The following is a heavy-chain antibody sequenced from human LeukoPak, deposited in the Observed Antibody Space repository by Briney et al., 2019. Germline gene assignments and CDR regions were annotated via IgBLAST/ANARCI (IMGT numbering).Heavy chain of an antibody. CDR1: GGSFSGYY. D-gene: IGHD5-24*01. Sequence: SETLSLTCAVYGGSFSGYYWGWIRQPPGKGLEWIGSMYYSGSTNYNPSLKSRVTISVDTSKNQFSLKLSSVTAADTAVYYCARRKKMATIRTSWYMDVWGKGTTVTISS. CDR2: MYYSGST. CDR3: ARRKKMATIRTSWYMDV. J-gene: IGHJ6*03. V-gene: IGHV4-34*01.